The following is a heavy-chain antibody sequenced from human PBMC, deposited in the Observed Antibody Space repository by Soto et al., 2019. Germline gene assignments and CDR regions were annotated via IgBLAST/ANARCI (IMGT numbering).Heavy chain of an antibody. CDR3: AKSGGGWNYSLDS. CDR2: ISYDGSNK. Sequence: QVQLVESGGGVVQPGRSLRLSCAASGFTFSSYAMHWVRQAPGKGLEWVAVISYDGSNKYYADSVKGRFTISRDNSKNTVYLQMNSLRVEDTTVFYCAKSGGGWNYSLDSWGQGTLVTVSS. J-gene: IGHJ4*02. CDR1: GFTFSSYA. D-gene: IGHD1-7*01. V-gene: IGHV3-30*18.